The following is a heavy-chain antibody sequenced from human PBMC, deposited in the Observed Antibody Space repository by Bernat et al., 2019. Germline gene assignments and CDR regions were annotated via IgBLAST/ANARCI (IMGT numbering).Heavy chain of an antibody. V-gene: IGHV4-59*01. CDR1: GGSISSYY. Sequence: QVQLQESGPGLVKPSETLSLTCTVSGGSISSYYWSWIRQPPGKGLEWIGYIYYSGSTNYNPSLKSRVTISVDTSKNQFSLKLSSVTAADTAVYYCARVAAAGTKGYFQHWGQGTLVTVSS. CDR2: IYYSGST. J-gene: IGHJ1*01. D-gene: IGHD6-13*01. CDR3: ARVAAAGTKGYFQH.